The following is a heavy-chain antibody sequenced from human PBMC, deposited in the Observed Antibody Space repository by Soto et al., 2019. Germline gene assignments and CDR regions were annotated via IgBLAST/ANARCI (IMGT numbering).Heavy chain of an antibody. V-gene: IGHV4-31*03. CDR1: GGSVSSGAYY. CDR2: IYYIGST. Sequence: PSETLSLTCTVSGGSVSSGAYYWTWIRQRPGKGLEWIGYIYYIGSTYYSPSLKSRLSISLDTSKNQFSLRLSSVTAADTAMYYCARARLSAVYAFDIWGQRKMVAVSS. CDR3: ARARLSAVYAFDI. J-gene: IGHJ3*02. D-gene: IGHD1-20*01.